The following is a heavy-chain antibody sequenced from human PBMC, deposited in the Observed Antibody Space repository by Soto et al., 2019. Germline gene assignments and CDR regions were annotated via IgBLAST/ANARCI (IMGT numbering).Heavy chain of an antibody. CDR2: TSGDGGTT. CDR3: AKDVSGSYVLRLTG. D-gene: IGHD1-26*01. Sequence: EVQLLESGGGLVQPGGSLRLSCAASGFTFSSYSMSWVRQAPGKGLEWVSGFSTSGDGGTTYYADSVKGRFTISRDNSKNTLYLQMNSLRAEDTAVYYCAKDVSGSYVLRLTGWGQGTLVTVSS. CDR1: GFTFSSYS. V-gene: IGHV3-23*01. J-gene: IGHJ4*02.